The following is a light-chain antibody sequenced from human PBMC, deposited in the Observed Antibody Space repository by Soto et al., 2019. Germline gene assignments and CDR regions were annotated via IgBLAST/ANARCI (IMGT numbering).Light chain of an antibody. CDR1: QSISSY. Sequence: DIQMTQSPSSLSASVEDRVTITSRASQSISSYLNWYQQKPGKAPKLLIYAASSLQSGVPSRFSGSGSGTDFTLTISSLQPEDFATYYCQQSYSTPITFGQGTRLEIK. CDR3: QQSYSTPIT. J-gene: IGKJ5*01. V-gene: IGKV1-39*01. CDR2: AAS.